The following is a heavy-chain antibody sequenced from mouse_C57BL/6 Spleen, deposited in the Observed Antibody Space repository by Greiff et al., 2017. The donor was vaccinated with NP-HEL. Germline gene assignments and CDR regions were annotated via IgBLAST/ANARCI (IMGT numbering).Heavy chain of an antibody. CDR2: IYPGSGST. CDR1: GYTFTSYW. CDR3: ARGGIYYDYDGGFAY. Sequence: QVQLQQPGAELVKPGASVKMSCKASGYTFTSYWITWVKQRPGQGLEWIGDIYPGSGSTNYNEKFKSKATLTVDTSSSTAYMQLSSLTSEDSAVYYGARGGIYYDYDGGFAYWGQGTLVTVSA. J-gene: IGHJ3*01. D-gene: IGHD2-4*01. V-gene: IGHV1-55*01.